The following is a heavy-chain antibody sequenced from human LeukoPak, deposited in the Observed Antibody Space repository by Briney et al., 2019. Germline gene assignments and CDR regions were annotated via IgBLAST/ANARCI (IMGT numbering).Heavy chain of an antibody. Sequence: PGGSLRLSCAVSGFSYSSYAMSWVRQAPGKGLEGVSTISGSGDTYYVDSVKGRFTISRDNSKNTLYLQMNSLRAEDTAVYYCAKEGGHNYGYLDSWGQGTLVTVSS. CDR2: ISGSGDT. CDR1: GFSYSSYA. D-gene: IGHD5-18*01. CDR3: AKEGGHNYGYLDS. J-gene: IGHJ4*02. V-gene: IGHV3-23*01.